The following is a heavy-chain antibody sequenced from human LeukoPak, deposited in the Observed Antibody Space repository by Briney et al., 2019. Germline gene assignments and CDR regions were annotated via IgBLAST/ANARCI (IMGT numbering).Heavy chain of an antibody. V-gene: IGHV3-74*01. CDR3: ARDHVVPAASISYYYGMDV. J-gene: IGHJ6*02. CDR1: GFNFRNYW. Sequence: GGSLRLSCAASGFNFRNYWMHWVRHAPGKGLVWVSRINSEGRSASYADSVKGRFTISRDNSKNTLYLQMNSLRAEDTAVYYCARDHVVPAASISYYYGMDVWGQGTTVTVSS. CDR2: INSEGRSA. D-gene: IGHD2-2*01.